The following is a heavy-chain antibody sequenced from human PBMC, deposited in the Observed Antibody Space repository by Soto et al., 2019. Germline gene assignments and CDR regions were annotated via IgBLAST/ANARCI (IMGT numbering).Heavy chain of an antibody. D-gene: IGHD3-3*01. CDR1: SASINDNNW. Sequence: QVQLQESGPGLVKPSGTLSLTCAVSSASINDNNWWSWVRQPPGKGLEWVGEVYHSGTTNYNPSLESRVTVSVDKSKNHFSLNLTSVTAADTAVYYCARGAAVGSNTIFDYWGQGALVTVSS. CDR2: VYHSGTT. V-gene: IGHV4-4*02. CDR3: ARGAAVGSNTIFDY. J-gene: IGHJ4*02.